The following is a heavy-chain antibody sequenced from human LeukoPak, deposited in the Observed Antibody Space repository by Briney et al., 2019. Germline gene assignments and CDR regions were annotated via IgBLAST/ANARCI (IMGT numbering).Heavy chain of an antibody. V-gene: IGHV3-48*02. D-gene: IGHD4/OR15-4a*01. CDR2: ITSTSGTI. J-gene: IGHJ4*02. CDR1: GFTFSTYS. Sequence: GGSLRLSCAASGFTFSTYSMNWVRQAPGKGLEWLSYITSTSGTIYYADSVEGRFTISRDNAKNSLYLQMNSLRDEDTAVYYCARVRGGNYQPLNFDYWGQGTLVTVSS. CDR3: ARVRGGNYQPLNFDY.